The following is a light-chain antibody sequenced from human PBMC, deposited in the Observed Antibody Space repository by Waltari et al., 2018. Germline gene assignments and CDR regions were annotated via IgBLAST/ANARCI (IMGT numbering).Light chain of an antibody. V-gene: IGKV3-11*01. CDR3: QQRSNWPYT. CDR1: QSVSSY. J-gene: IGKJ2*01. CDR2: DAS. Sequence: EIVLTQSPATLSLSPGERATLSCRSSQSVSSYLAWYQQTPGQAPRLLIYDASHSATGIPARFCGSGSGTDFTLTISSLEPEDFAVYYCQQRSNWPYTFGQGTKLEIK.